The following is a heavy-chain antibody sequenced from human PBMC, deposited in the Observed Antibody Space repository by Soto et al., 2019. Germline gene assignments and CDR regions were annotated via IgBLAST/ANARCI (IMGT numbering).Heavy chain of an antibody. CDR3: AKRGCSYPACYPYYCYVDV. J-gene: IGHJ6*03. D-gene: IGHD2-15*01. V-gene: IGHV3-23*01. Sequence: EVQLLESGGGLAQPGGSLRLSCAASGFTFSDSALSWVRQGTGKGLEWVSSVTVSGDTSYYADSVEGRFTISRDNSKNTLYRQMTGLRADDPAVYYRAKRGCSYPACYPYYCYVDVWGEGGTVTVPS. CDR1: GFTFSDSA. CDR2: VTVSGDTS.